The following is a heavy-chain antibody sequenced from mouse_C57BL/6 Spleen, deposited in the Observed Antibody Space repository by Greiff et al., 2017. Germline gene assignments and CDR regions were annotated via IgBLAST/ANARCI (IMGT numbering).Heavy chain of an antibody. J-gene: IGHJ2*01. CDR1: GYAFSSSW. Sequence: VKLQESGPELVKPGASVKISCKASGYAFSSSWMNWVKQRPGKGLEWIGRIYPGDGDTYYNGKFKGKATLTADKSSSTAYMQLSSLTSEDSAVYFCARKVTGTFDYWGQGTTLTVSS. V-gene: IGHV1-82*01. D-gene: IGHD4-1*01. CDR2: IYPGDGDT. CDR3: ARKVTGTFDY.